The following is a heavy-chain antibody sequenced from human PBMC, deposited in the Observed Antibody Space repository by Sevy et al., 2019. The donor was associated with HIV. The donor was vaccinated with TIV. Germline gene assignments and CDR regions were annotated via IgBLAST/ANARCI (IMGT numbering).Heavy chain of an antibody. V-gene: IGHV1-18*01. D-gene: IGHD2-15*01. Sequence: ASVKVSCKISGYTFSTYRITWVRQAPGQGLEWMGWISPHNGDTNYAQKLQDRITMITDTSTNTAFMELTSLRSDDTAVYYCARAYCSGGRCYSLAYWGQGTLVNVSS. CDR2: ISPHNGDT. CDR1: GYTFSTYR. CDR3: ARAYCSGGRCYSLAY. J-gene: IGHJ4*02.